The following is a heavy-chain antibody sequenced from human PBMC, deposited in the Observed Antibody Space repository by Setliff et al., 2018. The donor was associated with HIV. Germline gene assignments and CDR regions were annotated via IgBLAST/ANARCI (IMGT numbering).Heavy chain of an antibody. CDR2: IYYSVST. D-gene: IGHD3-3*01. J-gene: IGHJ6*03. V-gene: IGHV4-59*11. CDR3: ARGVVDYDFWSGSGDYYYMDV. CDR1: GGSMNSHY. Sequence: ASETLSLTCTVSGGSMNSHYWSWIRQSPGRGLEWIGYIYYSVSTKYNPSLKSRVPMSIDTSKNQFSLKMSSVTAADTAVYYCARGVVDYDFWSGSGDYYYMDVWGKGTTVTSP.